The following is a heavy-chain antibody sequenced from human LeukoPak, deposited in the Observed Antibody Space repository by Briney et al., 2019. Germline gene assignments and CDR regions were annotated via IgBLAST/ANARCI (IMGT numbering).Heavy chain of an antibody. V-gene: IGHV3-7*01. Sequence: QPGGSLRLSCAASGSTFSSYWMSWVRQAPGKGLEWVANIKQDGSEKYYVDSVKGRFTISRDNAKNSLYLQMNSLRAEDTAVYYCACGAKYYYYYYYMDVWGKGTTVTVSS. CDR3: ACGAKYYYYYYYMDV. CDR2: IKQDGSEK. CDR1: GSTFSSYW. D-gene: IGHD1-26*01. J-gene: IGHJ6*03.